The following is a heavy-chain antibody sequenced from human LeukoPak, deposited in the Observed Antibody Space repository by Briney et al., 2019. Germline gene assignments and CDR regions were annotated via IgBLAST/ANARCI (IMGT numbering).Heavy chain of an antibody. CDR1: GFTFSSYG. CDR2: ISYDGSNK. J-gene: IGHJ4*02. D-gene: IGHD2-15*01. V-gene: IGHV3-30*03. Sequence: GGSLRLSCAASGFTFSSYGMHWVRQAPGKGLEWVAVISYDGSNKYYADSVKGRFTISRDNSKNTLYLQMNSLRAEDTAVYYCARDDCSGGSCYPNFDYWGQGTLVTVSS. CDR3: ARDDCSGGSCYPNFDY.